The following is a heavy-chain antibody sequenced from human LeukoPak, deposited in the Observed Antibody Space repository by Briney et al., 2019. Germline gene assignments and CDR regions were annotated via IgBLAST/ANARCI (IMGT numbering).Heavy chain of an antibody. CDR1: GFTFSNYW. CDR2: MSQDGSEI. CDR3: ARDGAYDYVWGSYRLDGAFDI. V-gene: IGHV3-7*01. Sequence: GGSLRLSCAASGFTFSNYWMAWVRQAPGKGLQWVAYMSQDGSEIYYVDSVKGRFTISRDNAKNSLYLQMNSLRAEDTAVYYCARDGAYDYVWGSYRLDGAFDIWGQGTMVTVSS. J-gene: IGHJ3*02. D-gene: IGHD3-16*02.